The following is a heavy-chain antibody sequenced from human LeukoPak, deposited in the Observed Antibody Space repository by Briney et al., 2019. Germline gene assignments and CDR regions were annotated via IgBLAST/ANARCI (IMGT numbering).Heavy chain of an antibody. CDR1: GFTFSSHA. J-gene: IGHJ4*02. D-gene: IGHD6-6*01. CDR2: ISGSGGST. V-gene: IGHV3-23*01. Sequence: GGSLRLSCAASGFTFSSHAMSWVRQAPGKGLEWVSAISGSGGSTYYADSVKGRFTISRDNSKNTLYLQMNSLRAEDTAVYYCAKPVGSSPFFNRYSDYWGQGTLVTVSS. CDR3: AKPVGSSPFFNRYSDY.